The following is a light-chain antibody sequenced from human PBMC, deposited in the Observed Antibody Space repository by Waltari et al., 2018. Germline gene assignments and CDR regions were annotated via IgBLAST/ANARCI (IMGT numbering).Light chain of an antibody. V-gene: IGKV3-20*01. J-gene: IGKJ1*01. CDR1: ESVSRA. CDR2: CAS. CDR3: QHYLRLPVT. Sequence: TVSGRASESVSRALAWYQQEPGQAPRLLIYCASTRATGIPDRFSGSGSGTDFSLTISRLEPDDFAVYYCQHYLRLPVTFGQGTTVEI.